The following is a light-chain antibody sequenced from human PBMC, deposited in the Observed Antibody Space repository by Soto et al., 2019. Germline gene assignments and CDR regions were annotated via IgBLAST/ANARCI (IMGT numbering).Light chain of an antibody. V-gene: IGKV3-20*01. J-gene: IGKJ1*01. CDR2: GAS. Sequence: EIVLTQSPGTLSLSPGERATLSCRASQSVSSSFLAWYQQKPGQAPRLLIYGASSRATGIPDRFSGSGSGTDFTLTISRLEAEDFAVYYCQQYDRSPWPFGQGTKVEIK. CDR3: QQYDRSPWP. CDR1: QSVSSSF.